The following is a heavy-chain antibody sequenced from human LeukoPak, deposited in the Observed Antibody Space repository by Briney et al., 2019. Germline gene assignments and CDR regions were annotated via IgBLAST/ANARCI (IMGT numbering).Heavy chain of an antibody. CDR1: GFTFSIYS. J-gene: IGHJ4*02. CDR2: ISSSSTNI. Sequence: GGSLRLSCAASGFTFSIYSMSWFGRAPGKGLEWVSAISSSSTNIYYADSVKGRFTISRDNARNSLYLQMNSLRAEDTAVYYCARDYDSSGFYDYWGQGTLVTVSS. D-gene: IGHD3-22*01. CDR3: ARDYDSSGFYDY. V-gene: IGHV3-21*01.